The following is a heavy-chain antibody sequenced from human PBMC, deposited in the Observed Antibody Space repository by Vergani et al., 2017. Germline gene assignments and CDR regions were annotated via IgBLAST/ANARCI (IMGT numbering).Heavy chain of an antibody. Sequence: QVQLLQSGSELKKPWASVRISCEASGSTFTNYPLIWVRQAPGQGLEFMGWINTNSGNPTYAPGFTGQFVFSLDTSVSTAYLQISGLKAEDSAVYYCARGRQWRLTEYLYGMDVWGQGTTVTVSS. CDR3: ARGRQWRLTEYLYGMDV. CDR2: INTNSGNP. D-gene: IGHD6-19*01. V-gene: IGHV7-4-1*02. J-gene: IGHJ6*02. CDR1: GSTFTNYP.